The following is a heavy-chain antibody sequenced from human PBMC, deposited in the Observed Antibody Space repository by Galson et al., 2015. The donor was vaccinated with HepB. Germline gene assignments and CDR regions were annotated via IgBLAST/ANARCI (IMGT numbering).Heavy chain of an antibody. J-gene: IGHJ4*02. CDR2: IRSKANSYAT. V-gene: IGHV3-73*01. CDR3: TGQGIEVAAD. CDR1: GFTFSGSA. Sequence: SLRLSCAASGFTFSGSAMHWVRQASGKGLEWVGRIRSKANSYATAYTASGRGRFTISRDDTKNKAYLQMNSLKTEDTAVYYCTGQGIEVAADWGQGTLVTVSS. D-gene: IGHD6-19*01.